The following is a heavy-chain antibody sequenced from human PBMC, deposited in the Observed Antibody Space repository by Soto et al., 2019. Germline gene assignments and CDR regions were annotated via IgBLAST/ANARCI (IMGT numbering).Heavy chain of an antibody. CDR2: IIPIFGTA. Sequence: SVKVSCKASGGTFSSYAISWVRQAPGQGLEWMGGIIPIFGTANYAQKFQGRVTITADESTSTAYMELSSLRSEDTAVYYCARERVRYCTNGVCSHDAFDIWGQGTMGTVSS. CDR3: ARERVRYCTNGVCSHDAFDI. V-gene: IGHV1-69*13. CDR1: GGTFSSYA. J-gene: IGHJ3*02. D-gene: IGHD2-8*01.